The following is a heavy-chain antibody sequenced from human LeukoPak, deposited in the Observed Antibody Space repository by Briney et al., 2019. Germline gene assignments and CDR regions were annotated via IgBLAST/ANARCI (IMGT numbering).Heavy chain of an antibody. V-gene: IGHV4-59*01. CDR1: GGSISSYY. CDR2: IYYSGST. D-gene: IGHD3-10*01. CDR3: ARVLVERGWFGEFLYYFDY. Sequence: TSETLSLTCTVSGGSISSYYWSWIRQPPGKGLERIGYIYYSGSTNYNPSLKSRVTISVDTSKNQFSLKLSSVTAADTAVYYCARVLVERGWFGEFLYYFDYWGQGTLVTVSS. J-gene: IGHJ4*02.